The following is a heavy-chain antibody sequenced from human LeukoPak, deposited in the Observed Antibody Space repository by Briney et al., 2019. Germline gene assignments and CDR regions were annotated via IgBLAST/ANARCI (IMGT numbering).Heavy chain of an antibody. J-gene: IGHJ4*02. Sequence: GGSLRLSCAAYGFTFSSYGMRWVRQAPGGGMEWVAFIRYDGSNKYYADSVKGRFTISRDNSKTTLYLQTNSLRAEDTAVYYCAKDARYWGQGTLVTVSS. CDR3: AKDARY. D-gene: IGHD2-15*01. V-gene: IGHV3-30*02. CDR2: IRYDGSNK. CDR1: GFTFSSYG.